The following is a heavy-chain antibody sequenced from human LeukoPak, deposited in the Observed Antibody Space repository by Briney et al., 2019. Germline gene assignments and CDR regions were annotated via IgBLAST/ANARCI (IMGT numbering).Heavy chain of an antibody. D-gene: IGHD2-2*01. CDR3: ARLGIGVVPSAMLGDYYFDY. CDR2: IYYSGST. J-gene: IGHJ4*02. Sequence: SETLSLTCTVSGGSISSCYWSWIRQPPGKGLEWIGYIYYSGSTKYNPSLKSRVTISVDTSKNQFSLKLTSVTAADTAVYYCARLGIGVVPSAMLGDYYFDYWGQGTLVTVSS. CDR1: GGSISSCY. V-gene: IGHV4-59*08.